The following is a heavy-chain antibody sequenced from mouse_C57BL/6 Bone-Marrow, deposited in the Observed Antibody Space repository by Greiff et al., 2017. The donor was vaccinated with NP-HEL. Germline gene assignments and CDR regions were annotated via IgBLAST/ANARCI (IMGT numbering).Heavy chain of an antibody. CDR1: GYSFTGYY. CDR2: INPSTGGT. CDR3: ARKGPYDGSSYGYFDV. D-gene: IGHD1-1*01. J-gene: IGHJ1*03. V-gene: IGHV1-42*01. Sequence: VQLQQSGPELVKPGASVKISCKASGYSFTGYYMNWVKQSPEKSLEWIGEINPSTGGTTYNQKFKAKATLTVDKSSSTAYMQLKSLTSEDSAVYDCARKGPYDGSSYGYFDVWGTGTTVTVSS.